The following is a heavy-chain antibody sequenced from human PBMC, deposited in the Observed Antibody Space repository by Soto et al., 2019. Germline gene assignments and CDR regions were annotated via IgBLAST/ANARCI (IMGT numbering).Heavy chain of an antibody. V-gene: IGHV1-18*01. J-gene: IGHJ3*02. Sequence: GXPVKVSCNASGYTFTSYGISWGRQTPGQGLEWMGWISAYNGNTNYAQKPQCRVTMTTDTSTSTAYMELRSLRSDDTAVYYCARDQHTITRTVVVIKRADALDIWGQRTMVTVTS. CDR1: GYTFTSYG. CDR2: ISAYNGNT. CDR3: ARDQHTITRTVVVIKRADALDI. D-gene: IGHD3-22*01.